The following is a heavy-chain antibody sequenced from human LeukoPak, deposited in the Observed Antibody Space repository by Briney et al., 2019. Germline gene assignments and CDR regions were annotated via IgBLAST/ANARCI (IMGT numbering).Heavy chain of an antibody. D-gene: IGHD3-10*01. CDR3: ARVHIVTGTYFDS. V-gene: IGHV4-4*07. J-gene: IGHJ4*02. CDR2: VYSSGFT. Sequence: SETLSLTCTISGDSMSGYSWSWLRQPAGKELEWIGRVYSSGFTEYNLSLDGRVTMSIETSKSQFSLKLDSVTAADTAASSCARVHIVTGTYFDSWGQGALVTVSS. CDR1: GDSMSGYS.